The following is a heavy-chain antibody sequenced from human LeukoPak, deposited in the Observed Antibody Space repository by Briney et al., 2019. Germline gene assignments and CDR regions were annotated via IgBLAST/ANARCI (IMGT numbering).Heavy chain of an antibody. V-gene: IGHV1-18*01. CDR3: ARGLVTMVRGVISPDLDY. CDR1: GYTFTSYG. CDR2: ISAYNGNT. Sequence: ASVTVSCKASGYTFTSYGISWVRQAPGQGLEWMGWISAYNGNTNYAQKLQGRVTMTTDTSTSTAYMELSSLRSEDTAVYYCARGLVTMVRGVISPDLDYWGQGTLVTVSS. D-gene: IGHD3-10*01. J-gene: IGHJ4*02.